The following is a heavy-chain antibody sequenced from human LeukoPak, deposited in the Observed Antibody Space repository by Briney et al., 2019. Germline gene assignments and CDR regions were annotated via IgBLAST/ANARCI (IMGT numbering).Heavy chain of an antibody. J-gene: IGHJ4*02. V-gene: IGHV3-30*03. CDR3: ARDSLPGIAAAGTFDY. CDR1: GFTFSSYG. CDR2: ISYDGSNK. D-gene: IGHD6-13*01. Sequence: GRSLRLSCAASGFTFSSYGMHWVRQAPGKGLEWVAVISYDGSNKYYADSVKGRFTISRDNSKNTLYLQMNGLRAEDTAVYYCARDSLPGIAAAGTFDYWGQGTLVTVSS.